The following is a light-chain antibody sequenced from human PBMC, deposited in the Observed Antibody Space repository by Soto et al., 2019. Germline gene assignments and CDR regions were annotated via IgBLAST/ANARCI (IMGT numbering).Light chain of an antibody. CDR3: QQYGSSGT. CDR1: QSVSNNY. V-gene: IGKV3-20*01. Sequence: IVFTQSPGTQSLSPGERATLSSRASQSVSNNYLAWYQQKPGQAPRILIYGASNRATGIPDRFSGSGSGTDFTLTISRLQPEDFAVYYCQQYGSSGTFGQGTKLDIK. J-gene: IGKJ1*01. CDR2: GAS.